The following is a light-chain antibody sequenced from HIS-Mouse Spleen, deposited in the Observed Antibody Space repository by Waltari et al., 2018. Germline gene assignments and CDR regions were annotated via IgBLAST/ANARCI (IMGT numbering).Light chain of an antibody. CDR1: QSVSSY. V-gene: IGKV3-11*01. Sequence: EIVLTQSPATLSLSPGESATLSCRARQSVSSYLAWYQQKPGQAPRLLIYDAANRATGIPARFSGSGSGTDFTLTISSLEPEDFAVYYCQQRSNWPLTFGPGTKVDIK. J-gene: IGKJ3*01. CDR2: DAA. CDR3: QQRSNWPLT.